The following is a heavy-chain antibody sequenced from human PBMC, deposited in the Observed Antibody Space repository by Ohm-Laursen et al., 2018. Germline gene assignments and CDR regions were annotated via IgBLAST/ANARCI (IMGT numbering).Heavy chain of an antibody. D-gene: IGHD1-26*01. V-gene: IGHV3-23*01. Sequence: SLRLSCTASGFSFSNYNMNWVRQAPGKGAEWVAGISISAVGKHYAESVRGRFTISRDDSKSIMYLNMNSLRPEDTAVYYCARDPSSRFLSGSHFDPWGQGTLVTVSS. CDR2: ISISAVGK. CDR1: GFSFSNYN. CDR3: ARDPSSRFLSGSHFDP. J-gene: IGHJ5*02.